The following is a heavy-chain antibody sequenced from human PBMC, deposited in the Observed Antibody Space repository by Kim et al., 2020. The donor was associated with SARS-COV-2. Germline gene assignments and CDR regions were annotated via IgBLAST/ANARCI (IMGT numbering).Heavy chain of an antibody. Sequence: SVKVSCISSGGTFNTYAISWVRQAPGQGLEWMGGIIPIYGVATYALKFQGRVTITSDKPTRTAYMEVSSLRSEDTAVYFCARARADYYHYDGLDIWGQG. J-gene: IGHJ6*02. CDR1: GGTFNTYA. CDR3: ARARADYYHYDGLDI. V-gene: IGHV1-69*10. CDR2: IIPIYGVA.